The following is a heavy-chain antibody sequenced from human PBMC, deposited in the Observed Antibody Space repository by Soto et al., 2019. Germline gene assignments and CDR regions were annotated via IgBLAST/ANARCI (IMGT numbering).Heavy chain of an antibody. CDR1: GYSISSGYY. J-gene: IGHJ4*02. CDR3: ARETRIHSWYSSGWFYPF. D-gene: IGHD6-19*01. V-gene: IGHV4-38-2*02. Sequence: KPSETLSLTCAVSGYSISSGYYWGWIRQPPGKGLEWIGSIYHSGSTYYNPSLKSRVTISVDTSKNQFSLKLSSVTAADTAVYYCARETRIHSWYSSGWFYPFWGQGTLVTVSS. CDR2: IYHSGST.